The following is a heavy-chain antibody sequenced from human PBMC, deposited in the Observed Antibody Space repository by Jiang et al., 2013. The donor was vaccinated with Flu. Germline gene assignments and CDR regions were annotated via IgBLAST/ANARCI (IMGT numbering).Heavy chain of an antibody. V-gene: IGHV4-34*01. CDR2: INHSGST. CDR3: ARRRVDTAMVTVYHDAFDI. D-gene: IGHD5-18*01. J-gene: IGHJ3*02. Sequence: LLKPSETLSLTCAVYGGSFSGYYWSWIRQPPGKGLEWIGEINHSGSTNYNPSLKSRVTISVDTSKNQFSLKLSSVTAADTAVYYCARRRVDTAMVTVYHDAFDIWGQGTMVTVSS. CDR1: GGSFSGYY.